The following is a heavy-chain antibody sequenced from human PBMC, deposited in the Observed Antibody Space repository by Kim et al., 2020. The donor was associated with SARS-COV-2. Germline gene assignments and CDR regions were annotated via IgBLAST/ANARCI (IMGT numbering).Heavy chain of an antibody. Sequence: SETLSLTCTVSGGSISSSSYYWGWIRQPPGKGLEWIGSIYYSGSTYYNPSLKSRVTISVDTSKNQFSLKLSSVTAAGTAVYYCARSFPRTRGIWRILPVFTPIDYWGQGTLVTVSS. CDR3: ARSFPRTRGIWRILPVFTPIDY. D-gene: IGHD3-9*01. J-gene: IGHJ4*02. CDR2: IYYSGST. V-gene: IGHV4-39*01. CDR1: GGSISSSSYY.